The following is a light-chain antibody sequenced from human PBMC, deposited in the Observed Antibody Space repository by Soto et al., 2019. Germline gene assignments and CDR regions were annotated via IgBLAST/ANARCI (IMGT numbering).Light chain of an antibody. CDR1: QSVSSSY. V-gene: IGKV3-20*01. J-gene: IGKJ1*01. Sequence: EIVITPSPAALSLSPGERATLSCRASQSVSSSYLAWYQQKPRQAPRLLIYGASSRATGIPDRFSGSGSGTDFTLTISTLEPEDFAVYYCQQYGSSVWTFGQGTKVDIK. CDR2: GAS. CDR3: QQYGSSVWT.